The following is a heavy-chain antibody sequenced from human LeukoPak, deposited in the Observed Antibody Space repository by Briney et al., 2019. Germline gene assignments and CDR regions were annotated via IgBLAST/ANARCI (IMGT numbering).Heavy chain of an antibody. J-gene: IGHJ6*03. CDR3: ARHPAIYCSSTSCYPYYYYMDV. CDR1: GGSISSYY. V-gene: IGHV4-4*09. CDR2: IYTSGST. D-gene: IGHD2-2*01. Sequence: SETLSLTCTVSGGSISSYYWSWIRQSPGKGLEWIGYIYTSGSTNYNPSLKSRVTISVDTSKNQFSLKLSSVTAADTAVYYCARHPAIYCSSTSCYPYYYYMDVWGKGTTVTVSS.